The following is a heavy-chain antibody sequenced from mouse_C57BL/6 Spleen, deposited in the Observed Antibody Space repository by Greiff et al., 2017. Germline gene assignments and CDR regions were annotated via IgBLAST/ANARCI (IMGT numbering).Heavy chain of an antibody. Sequence: QVQLQQSGAELVKPGASVKLSCKASGYTFTSYWMHWVKQRPGQGLEWIGMIHPNSGSTNYNEKFKSKATLTVDKSSSTAYMQLSSLTSEDSAVYYCARRATVVAMDYWGQGTSVTVSS. CDR1: GYTFTSYW. V-gene: IGHV1-64*01. CDR3: ARRATVVAMDY. D-gene: IGHD1-1*01. CDR2: IHPNSGST. J-gene: IGHJ4*01.